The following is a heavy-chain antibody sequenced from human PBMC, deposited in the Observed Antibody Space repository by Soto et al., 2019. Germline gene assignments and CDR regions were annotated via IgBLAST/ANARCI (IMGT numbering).Heavy chain of an antibody. CDR2: IYYSGST. CDR1: GGSISSSSYY. J-gene: IGHJ4*02. D-gene: IGHD2-21*02. CDR3: ARFLIFGSYYDY. Sequence: ETLSLTCTVSGGSISSSSYYWGWIRQPPGKGLEWIGSIYYSGSTYYNPSLKSRVTISVDTSKNQFSLKLSSVTAADTAVYYCARFLIFGSYYDYWGQGTLVTVSS. V-gene: IGHV4-39*07.